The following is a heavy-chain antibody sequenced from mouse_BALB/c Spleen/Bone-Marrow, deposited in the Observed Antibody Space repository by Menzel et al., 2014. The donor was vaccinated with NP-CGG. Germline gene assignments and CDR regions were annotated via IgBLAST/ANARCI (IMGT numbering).Heavy chain of an antibody. CDR1: GYTFTNYY. V-gene: IGHV1S81*02. CDR3: TRLSH. CDR2: INPSNGGT. Sequence: VKLMESGAELVKPGASVKLSCRASGYTFTNYYMYWVKQRPGQGLEWIGEINPSNGGTNFNEKFKSKATLTVDKSSSTAYMQLSSLTSEDSAVYYCTRLSHWGQGTSVTVSS. J-gene: IGHJ4*01.